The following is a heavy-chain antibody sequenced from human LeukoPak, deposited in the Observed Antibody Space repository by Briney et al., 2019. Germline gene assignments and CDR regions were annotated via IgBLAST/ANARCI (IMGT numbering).Heavy chain of an antibody. V-gene: IGHV3-11*01. J-gene: IGHJ4*02. CDR3: ARANAYYDSSGYLGY. CDR1: GFTFSTYA. Sequence: GGSLRLSCAASGFTFSTYAMSWIRQAPGKGLEWVSYISSSGSTIYYADSVKGRFTISRDNAKNSLYLQMNSLRAEDTAVYYCARANAYYDSSGYLGYWGQGTLVTVSS. D-gene: IGHD3-22*01. CDR2: ISSSGSTI.